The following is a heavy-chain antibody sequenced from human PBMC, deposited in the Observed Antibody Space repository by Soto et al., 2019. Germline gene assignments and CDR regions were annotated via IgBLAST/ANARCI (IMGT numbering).Heavy chain of an antibody. D-gene: IGHD2-15*01. CDR2: VSGSGDST. CDR1: GFTFSSYA. Sequence: EVQLLESGGGLVQPGGSLRLSCAASGFTFSSYAMSWVRQAPGRGLEWVSAVSGSGDSTYYADSVKGLFTISRDISKNTLELNINSLRAEDPAVYDCTSDAATRGYWGQGTMVTVSS. J-gene: IGHJ1*01. CDR3: TSDAATRGY. V-gene: IGHV3-23*01.